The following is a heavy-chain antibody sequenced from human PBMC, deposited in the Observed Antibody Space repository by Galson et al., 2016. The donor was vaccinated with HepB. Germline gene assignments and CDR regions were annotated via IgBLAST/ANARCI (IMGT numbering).Heavy chain of an antibody. CDR1: GFNFRSYA. CDR2: ISARGDST. D-gene: IGHD1-14*01. V-gene: IGHV3-23*01. J-gene: IGHJ6*02. Sequence: SLRLSCAVSGFNFRSYAMSWVRQAPGKGLQWVSGISARGDSTDYAGSVKGRFTISRDNSQNTLFLQMNSLRAEDTAIYYCAKHAEPYYYYAMDVWGQGTTVTVSS. CDR3: AKHAEPYYYYAMDV.